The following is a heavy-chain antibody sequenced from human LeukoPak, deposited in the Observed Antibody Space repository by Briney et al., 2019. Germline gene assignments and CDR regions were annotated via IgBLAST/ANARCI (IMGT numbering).Heavy chain of an antibody. J-gene: IGHJ4*02. CDR3: ARLITMVRGAHFDY. CDR2: IYYSGST. Sequence: SETLSLTCTVSGGSISSSSYYWGWIRQPPGKGLEWIGSIYYSGSTYYNPSLKSRVTISVDTSKNQFSLKLSSVTAADTAVHYCARLITMVRGAHFDYWGQGTLVTVSS. D-gene: IGHD3-10*01. V-gene: IGHV4-39*01. CDR1: GGSISSSSYY.